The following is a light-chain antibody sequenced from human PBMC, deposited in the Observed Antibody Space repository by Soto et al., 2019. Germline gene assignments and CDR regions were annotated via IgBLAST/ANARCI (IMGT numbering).Light chain of an antibody. CDR3: QQYDDYWT. CDR2: GTS. CDR1: QRLMRW. V-gene: IGKV1-5*01. Sequence: DIQITQSPSILSATVGDRLLITFRATQRLMRWLAWYHQKPGQAPKRLIFGTSNLASGVPTRFSGSGSWTEFTLTISSLHPDDFATYYCQQYDDYWTFGQGSKV. J-gene: IGKJ1*01.